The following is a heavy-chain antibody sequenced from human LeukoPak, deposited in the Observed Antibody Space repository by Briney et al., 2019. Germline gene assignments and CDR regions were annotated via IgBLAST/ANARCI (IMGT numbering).Heavy chain of an antibody. Sequence: SETLSLTCTVSGGSISSSSYYWGWIRQPPGKGLEWIGSIYYSGSTYYNPSLKSRVTISVDTSKNQFSLKLSSVTAADTAVYYCARGRGKRSSSPRALDYWGQGTLVTVSS. CDR3: ARGRGKRSSSPRALDY. V-gene: IGHV4-39*07. CDR1: GGSISSSSYY. CDR2: IYYSGST. J-gene: IGHJ4*02. D-gene: IGHD6-6*01.